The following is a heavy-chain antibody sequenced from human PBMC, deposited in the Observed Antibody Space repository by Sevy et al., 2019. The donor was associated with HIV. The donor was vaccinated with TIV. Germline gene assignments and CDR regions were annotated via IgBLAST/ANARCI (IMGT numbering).Heavy chain of an antibody. CDR1: GFTFGDYA. Sequence: GGSLRLSCAASGFTFGDYAMNWVRQAPGKGLEWVAFLKSKASGGTLHHAVSVQGRFTISRDDSKNIAYLQMNDLKTEDTAVYYCTRWKGDQSIFDYRGQGALVTVSS. D-gene: IGHD1-1*01. CDR3: TRWKGDQSIFDY. J-gene: IGHJ4*02. CDR2: LKSKASGGTL. V-gene: IGHV3-49*04.